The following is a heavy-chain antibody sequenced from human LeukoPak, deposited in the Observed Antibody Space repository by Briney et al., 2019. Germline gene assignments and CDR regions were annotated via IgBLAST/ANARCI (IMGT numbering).Heavy chain of an antibody. CDR3: ARGTFDSSGYFH. V-gene: IGHV1-24*01. J-gene: IGHJ4*02. Sequence: ASVKVSCKLAGYTLTELSMHWVREAPGKELEWMGGFDPEDGETIYAQKSQGRVTMTEDTSTDTAYMELSSLRSEDTAVYYCARGTFDSSGYFHWGQGTLVTVSS. CDR2: FDPEDGET. D-gene: IGHD3-22*01. CDR1: GYTLTELS.